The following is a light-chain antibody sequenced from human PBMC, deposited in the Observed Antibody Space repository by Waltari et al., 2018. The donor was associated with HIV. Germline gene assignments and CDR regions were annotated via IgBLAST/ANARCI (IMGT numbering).Light chain of an antibody. CDR2: NTD. J-gene: IGLJ3*02. Sequence: QTVVTQEPSFSVYPGGTITLTCGLSSGSVSSDYYPSWYQQTTGQPPRTLIYNTDTRASGVPDRFSGSIVGNKAALTITGAQSEDESDYYCLLYMASGRVFGGGTRLTVL. CDR1: SGSVSSDYY. V-gene: IGLV8-61*01. CDR3: LLYMASGRV.